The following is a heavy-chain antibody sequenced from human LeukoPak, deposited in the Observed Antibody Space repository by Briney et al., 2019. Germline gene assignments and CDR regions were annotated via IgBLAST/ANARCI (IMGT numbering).Heavy chain of an antibody. J-gene: IGHJ4*02. CDR2: ISYDGSNK. CDR1: AFTFSSYG. D-gene: IGHD6-19*01. Sequence: GGSLRLSCAGSAFTFSSYGIHWVRQAPGKGLEWVAVISYDGSNKNYADSVKGRFTVSRDNSKNTLYLQMNSLRAEDTAVYYCARAYSPRAIAVALDYWGQGTLVTVSS. CDR3: ARAYSPRAIAVALDY. V-gene: IGHV3-30*03.